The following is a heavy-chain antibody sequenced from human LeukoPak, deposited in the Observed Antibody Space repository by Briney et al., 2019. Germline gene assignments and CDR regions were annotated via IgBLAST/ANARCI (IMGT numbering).Heavy chain of an antibody. CDR3: AKDPIAVAGDNYYRMDV. Sequence: GGSLRLSCAASGFTFSSYGMYWVRQAPGKGLEWVAVISYDGSNKYYADSVKGRFTISRDNSKNTLYLQMNSLRAEDTAVYYCAKDPIAVAGDNYYRMDVWGQGTTVTVSS. D-gene: IGHD6-19*01. J-gene: IGHJ6*02. CDR1: GFTFSSYG. V-gene: IGHV3-30*18. CDR2: ISYDGSNK.